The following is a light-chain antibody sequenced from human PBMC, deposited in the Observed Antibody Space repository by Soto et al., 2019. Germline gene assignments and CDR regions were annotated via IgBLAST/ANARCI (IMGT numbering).Light chain of an antibody. CDR1: QNIGNN. Sequence: EIVMTQSPDTLSLSPVEGATLSCRASQNIGNNLAWYQQKPGQAPRLLIHGASTRATGIPARFTGSGSGTDFTLSISSLQSEDFAVYXCQRYNDWPPWTFGQGTKVDIK. CDR2: GAS. CDR3: QRYNDWPPWT. J-gene: IGKJ1*01. V-gene: IGKV3-15*01.